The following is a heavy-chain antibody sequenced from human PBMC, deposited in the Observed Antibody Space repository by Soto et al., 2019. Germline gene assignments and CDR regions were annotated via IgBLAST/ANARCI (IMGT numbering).Heavy chain of an antibody. J-gene: IGHJ4*02. CDR1: GGSMSDYY. CDR3: ARVKNWAEFDY. Sequence: QVQLQESGPGLVKPSETLSLTCTVSGGSMSDYYWTWIRQPPGKGLEWIGYVYQSGDTNYNPSLKGRVTMSVDEAENQFSLTLTSVTAADTALYYCARVKNWAEFDYWGQGALVTVSP. V-gene: IGHV4-59*01. D-gene: IGHD7-27*01. CDR2: VYQSGDT.